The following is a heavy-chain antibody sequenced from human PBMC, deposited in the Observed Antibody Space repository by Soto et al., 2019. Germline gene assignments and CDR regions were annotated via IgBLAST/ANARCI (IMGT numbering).Heavy chain of an antibody. CDR1: GFAFSNYG. CDR2: VSKSDYT. Sequence: GGSLRLSCTVSGFAFSNYGINWVRQAPGKGLEWVSSVSKSDYTYYSDSVKGRFTISRDNAKNSVSLQMNTLRVEDTAVYYCAREDSIVIPAVSDFWGQGTLVTVSS. D-gene: IGHD2-2*01. CDR3: AREDSIVIPAVSDF. J-gene: IGHJ4*02. V-gene: IGHV3-21*01.